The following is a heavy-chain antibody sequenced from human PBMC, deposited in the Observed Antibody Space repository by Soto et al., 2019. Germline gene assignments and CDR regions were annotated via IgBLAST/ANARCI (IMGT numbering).Heavy chain of an antibody. V-gene: IGHV1-24*01. Sequence: QVQLVQSGAEVKKPGASVKVSCKVSGYTLTELSMHWVRQAPGKGLEWMGGFDPEDGETIYAQKFQGRVTMTDDTSTDTADMELSSLRSEDTAVYYCATQTHHPLRSSAETRGISDWFDPWGQGTLVTVSS. CDR3: ATQTHHPLRSSAETRGISDWFDP. D-gene: IGHD1-26*01. CDR1: GYTLTELS. CDR2: FDPEDGET. J-gene: IGHJ5*02.